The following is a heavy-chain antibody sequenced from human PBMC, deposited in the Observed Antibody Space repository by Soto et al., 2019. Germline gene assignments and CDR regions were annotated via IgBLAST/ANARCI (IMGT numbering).Heavy chain of an antibody. CDR2: IDKRGSTI. CDR1: GIRYSDYY. V-gene: IGHV3-11*01. CDR3: ETRLRKPSFDRDDI. D-gene: IGHD2-21*02. J-gene: IGHJ4*02. Sequence: QVQLVESGGGLVEPGGSLRLSCVGSGIRYSDYYMSWVRQAPGKGLEWISFIDKRGSTIHYADSVKGRFTISKDNARNSLYLQMSGLRAEETAVYYCETRLRKPSFDRDDIWGQGTLVTVSS.